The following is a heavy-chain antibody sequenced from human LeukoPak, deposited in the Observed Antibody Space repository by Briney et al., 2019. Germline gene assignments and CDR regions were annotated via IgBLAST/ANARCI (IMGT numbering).Heavy chain of an antibody. CDR1: GFTFSDYV. Sequence: GGSLRLSCAASGFTFSDYVMHWVRQAPGKGLEYVSAISSNGGSTYYANSVKGRFTISRDNSKNTLYLQMGSLRAEDMAVYYCARDGRNWNYWAFDIWGQGTMVTVSS. V-gene: IGHV3-64*01. CDR2: ISSNGGST. J-gene: IGHJ3*02. CDR3: ARDGRNWNYWAFDI. D-gene: IGHD1-7*01.